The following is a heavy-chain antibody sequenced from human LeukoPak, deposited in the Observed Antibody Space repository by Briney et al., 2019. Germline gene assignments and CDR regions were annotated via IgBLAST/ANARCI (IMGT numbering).Heavy chain of an antibody. V-gene: IGHV1-18*01. D-gene: IGHD3-3*01. CDR2: ISAYNGNT. CDR1: GYTFTSYG. CDR3: ARGLYDFWSGYLYYFDY. J-gene: IGHJ4*02. Sequence: ASVKVSCKASGYTFTSYGISWERQAPGQGLEWMGWISAYNGNTNYAQKLQGRVTMTTDTSTSTAYMELRSLRSDDTAVYYCARGLYDFWSGYLYYFDYWGQGTLVTVSS.